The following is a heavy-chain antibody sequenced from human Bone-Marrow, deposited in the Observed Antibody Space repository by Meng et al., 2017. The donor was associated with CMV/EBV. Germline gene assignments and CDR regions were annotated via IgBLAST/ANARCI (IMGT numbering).Heavy chain of an antibody. Sequence: GGSLRLSCAASGFTFSNAWMSWVRQAPGKGLEWVGRIKSKTDGGTTDYAAPVKGRFTTSRDDSKNTLYLQMNSLKTEDTAVYYCTTLDYYGSGSYFPADYWGQGTLVTVSS. D-gene: IGHD3-10*01. J-gene: IGHJ4*02. CDR1: GFTFSNAW. CDR2: IKSKTDGGTT. V-gene: IGHV3-15*01. CDR3: TTLDYYGSGSYFPADY.